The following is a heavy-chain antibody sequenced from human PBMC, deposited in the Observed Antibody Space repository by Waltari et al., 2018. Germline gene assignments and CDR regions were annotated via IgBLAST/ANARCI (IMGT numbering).Heavy chain of an antibody. CDR1: GASISSSVHY. CDR2: VYFTGTT. CDR3: ARAYDSTGYYRYFDL. Sequence: QLQLQESGPGLVKPSETLSLACNVSGASISSSVHYWGWVRQPPGKGLEWIGSVYFTGTTYYNPSVKSRSSISVDTSKSQFSLGLTSVTAADTAVYYCARAYDSTGYYRYFDLWGRGTLVTVSS. D-gene: IGHD3-22*01. V-gene: IGHV4-39*01. J-gene: IGHJ2*01.